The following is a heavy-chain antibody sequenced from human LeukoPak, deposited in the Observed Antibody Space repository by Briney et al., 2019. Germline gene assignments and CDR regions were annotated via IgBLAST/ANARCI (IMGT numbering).Heavy chain of an antibody. J-gene: IGHJ4*02. CDR2: IYYSGST. Sequence: SETLSLTCTVSGGSISTFYWSWLRQPPGKGLEWIGYIYYSGSTYYNPSLKSRVTISVDASKNQFSLKLSSVTAADTAVYYCASYGSGSYHFDYWGQGTLVTVPS. V-gene: IGHV4-59*12. CDR3: ASYGSGSYHFDY. D-gene: IGHD3-10*01. CDR1: GGSISTFY.